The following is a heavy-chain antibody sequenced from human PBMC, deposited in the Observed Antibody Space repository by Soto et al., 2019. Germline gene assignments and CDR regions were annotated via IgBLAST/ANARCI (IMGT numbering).Heavy chain of an antibody. CDR1: GFTVSSNY. D-gene: IGHD6-6*01. Sequence: PGGSLRLSCAASGFTVSSNYMSWVRQAPGKGLEWVSVIYSGGSTYYADSVKGRFTISRDNSKNTLYLQMNSLRAEDTAVYYCARDARGSSSPTCDWGQGTLVTVSS. V-gene: IGHV3-66*01. CDR3: ARDARGSSSPTCD. CDR2: IYSGGST. J-gene: IGHJ4*02.